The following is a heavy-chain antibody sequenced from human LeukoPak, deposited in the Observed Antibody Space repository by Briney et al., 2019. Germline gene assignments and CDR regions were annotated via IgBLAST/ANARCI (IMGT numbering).Heavy chain of an antibody. D-gene: IGHD3-10*01. CDR3: ARGTMASDF. J-gene: IGHJ4*02. Sequence: GGSLRLSCAASGFTFSDYYMTWIRQTPGKGLEWVSYISISGTTTFYVDSVKGRFTNSRDNTKNSLYLQMNSLRAEDTAMYYCARGTMASDFWGEGTLVTVSS. CDR2: ISISGTTT. V-gene: IGHV3-11*01. CDR1: GFTFSDYY.